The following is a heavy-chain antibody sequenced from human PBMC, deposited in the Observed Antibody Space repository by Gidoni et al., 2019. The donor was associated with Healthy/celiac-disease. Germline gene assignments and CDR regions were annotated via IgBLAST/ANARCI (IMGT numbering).Heavy chain of an antibody. V-gene: IGHV2-5*01. J-gene: IGHJ3*02. CDR3: AHRKGAFDI. CDR2: IYWNDDK. CDR1: GFSLSTSGVG. Sequence: QITLKESGPTLVKPTQTLPLTCPFSGFSLSTSGVGVGWIRQPPGKALEWRALIYWNDDKRYSPSLKSRLTITKDTSKNQVVLTMTNMDPVDTATYYCAHRKGAFDIWGQGTMVTVSS.